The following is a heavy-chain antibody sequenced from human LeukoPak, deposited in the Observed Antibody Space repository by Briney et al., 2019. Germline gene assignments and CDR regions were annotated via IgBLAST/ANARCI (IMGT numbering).Heavy chain of an antibody. Sequence: ASVKVSCKASGYTFTGYYLHWVRRAPGQGLEWMGWINPNSGGTNYAQKFQGRVTMTSDTSISTAYMELSRLRSGDTAVYYCARDQWGEVVVTAQFDCWGQGTLVTVSS. CDR2: INPNSGGT. CDR3: ARDQWGEVVVTAQFDC. J-gene: IGHJ4*02. D-gene: IGHD2-21*02. CDR1: GYTFTGYY. V-gene: IGHV1-2*02.